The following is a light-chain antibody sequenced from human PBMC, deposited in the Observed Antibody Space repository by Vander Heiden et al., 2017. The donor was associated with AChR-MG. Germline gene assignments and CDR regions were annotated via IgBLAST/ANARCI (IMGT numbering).Light chain of an antibody. Sequence: QSVLAQPPSAYGTPGQRLTISCSGSSSNIGGNTVNLYQQPQGTAPKHLIYYDNQRPPGVPARCSGSRSGTSAALAISGRQSEEEADDYCAGWDDSLDAAAFGGGTKLTVL. CDR2: YDN. CDR1: SSNIGGNT. CDR3: AGWDDSLDAAA. J-gene: IGLJ3*02. V-gene: IGLV1-44*01.